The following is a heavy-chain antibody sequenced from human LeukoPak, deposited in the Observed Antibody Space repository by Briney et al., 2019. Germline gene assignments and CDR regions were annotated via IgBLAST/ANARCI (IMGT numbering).Heavy chain of an antibody. CDR3: TRGAGWLIDY. CDR2: FYNSGRS. J-gene: IGHJ4*02. CDR1: GGSISIYY. D-gene: IGHD3-16*01. Sequence: SETLSLTCTVSGGSISIYYWNWIRQPPGKGLEWIGYFYNSGRSTYNPSLKSRVTISADTSKNHFSLKLNSVTTADTAVYYCTRGAGWLIDYWGQGILVTVSS. V-gene: IGHV4-59*01.